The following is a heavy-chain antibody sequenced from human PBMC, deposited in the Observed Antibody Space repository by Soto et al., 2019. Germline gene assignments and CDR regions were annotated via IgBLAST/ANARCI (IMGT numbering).Heavy chain of an antibody. V-gene: IGHV4-34*01. CDR1: GGSFPGYY. CDR2: INRSGST. D-gene: IGHD1-26*01. J-gene: IGHJ5*02. CDR3: ARRTVGASPNWFDP. Sequence: SETLSLTCAVYGGSFPGYYWSWIRQPPGKGLEWIGEINRSGSTNYNSSLKSRVTISVDTSKNQFALKLSSVTAADTAVYYCARRTVGASPNWFDPWGQGTLVTVSS.